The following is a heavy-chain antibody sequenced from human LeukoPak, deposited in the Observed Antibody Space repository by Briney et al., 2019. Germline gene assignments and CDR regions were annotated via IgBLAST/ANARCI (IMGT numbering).Heavy chain of an antibody. CDR1: GGSISSGDYY. D-gene: IGHD4-17*01. J-gene: IGHJ5*02. Sequence: SQTLSLTCTVSGGSISSGDYYWSWIRQPPGKGLEWIGYIYYSGSTYYNPSLKSRVTISVDTSKNQFSLKLSSVTAADTAVYYWAGTRTTVTTFWFDPWGQGTLVTVSS. CDR3: AGTRTTVTTFWFDP. CDR2: IYYSGST. V-gene: IGHV4-30-4*08.